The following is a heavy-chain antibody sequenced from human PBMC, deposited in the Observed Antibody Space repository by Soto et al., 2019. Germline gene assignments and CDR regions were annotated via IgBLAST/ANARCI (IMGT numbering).Heavy chain of an antibody. D-gene: IGHD3-22*01. Sequence: GASVKVSCKASGGTFSSYAISRVRQAPGQGLEWMGGIIPIFGTANYAQKFQGRVTITADESTSTAYMELSSLRSEDTAVYYCARAYYDSSGYYYGPFDFQHWGQGTLVTVSS. V-gene: IGHV1-69*13. CDR3: ARAYYDSSGYYYGPFDFQH. J-gene: IGHJ1*01. CDR2: IIPIFGTA. CDR1: GGTFSSYA.